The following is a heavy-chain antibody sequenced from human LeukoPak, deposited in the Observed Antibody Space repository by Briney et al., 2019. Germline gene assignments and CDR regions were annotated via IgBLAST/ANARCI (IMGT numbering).Heavy chain of an antibody. V-gene: IGHV1-8*03. J-gene: IGHJ4*02. Sequence: ASVKLPCKASGYTFTNYHINWVRQANGQGLEWMGWMNPNNGDSGYAQKFQSRFTITRDTSISTSYMELRSLRSDDTAVYFCARATSFTASDYDYWGQGTLV. CDR1: GYTFTNYH. D-gene: IGHD2-21*02. CDR3: ARATSFTASDYDY. CDR2: MNPNNGDS.